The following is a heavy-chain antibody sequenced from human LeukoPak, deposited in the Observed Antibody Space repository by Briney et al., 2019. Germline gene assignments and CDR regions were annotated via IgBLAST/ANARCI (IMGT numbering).Heavy chain of an antibody. V-gene: IGHV3-30-3*01. J-gene: IGHJ6*02. CDR2: ISYDGSNK. CDR3: AREQESDYYGMDV. CDR1: GFTFSSYA. Sequence: EPGRSLRLSCAASGFTFSSYAMHWVRQAPGKGLEWVAVISYDGSNKYYADSVKGRFTISRENSKKTLYLQMNSLRAEDTAVYYCAREQESDYYGMDVWGQGTTVTVSS.